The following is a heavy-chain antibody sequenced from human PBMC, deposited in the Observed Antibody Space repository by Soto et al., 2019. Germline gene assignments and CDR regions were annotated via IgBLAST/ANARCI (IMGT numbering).Heavy chain of an antibody. CDR2: ISGSGGSR. D-gene: IGHD5-12*01. CDR1: GFTFSNYA. J-gene: IGHJ4*02. V-gene: IGHV3-23*01. Sequence: EVQLLESGGGLVQPGGSLRLSCAASGFTFSNYAVTWVRRAPGKGLEWVSDISGSGGSRYYADSVKGRFTISRDNSKNTLYLQMNCLRDEDTAVYYCARSIYVDIVATTTFDYWGQGTLVTVSS. CDR3: ARSIYVDIVATTTFDY.